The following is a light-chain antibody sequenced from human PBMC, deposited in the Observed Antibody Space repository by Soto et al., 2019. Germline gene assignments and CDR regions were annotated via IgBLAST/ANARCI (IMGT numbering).Light chain of an antibody. CDR2: DVS. V-gene: IGLV2-14*01. CDR1: SSDVGGYNY. CDR3: NSYTSSSTLPYV. Sequence: QSALTQPASVSGSPGQSITVSCTGTSSDVGGYNYVSWYQQHPGKAPKVMIYDVSKRPSGVSNRFSGSKSGNTAFLTISGLQAEDEADYYCNSYTSSSTLPYVFGTGTKVTVL. J-gene: IGLJ1*01.